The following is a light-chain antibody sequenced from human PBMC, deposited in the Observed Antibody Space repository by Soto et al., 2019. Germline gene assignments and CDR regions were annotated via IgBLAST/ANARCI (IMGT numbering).Light chain of an antibody. J-gene: IGLJ3*02. CDR3: QSYDSSLGGSKGV. V-gene: IGLV1-40*01. Sequence: QTVVTQPPSMSGAPGQRVTISCTGSSSDIGAGYDVHWYQQFPGTAPKLLIYSNINRPSGVPDRFSGSKSGTSASLAITGLQAEDEADYYCQSYDSSLGGSKGVFGGGTKLTV. CDR2: SNI. CDR1: SSDIGAGYD.